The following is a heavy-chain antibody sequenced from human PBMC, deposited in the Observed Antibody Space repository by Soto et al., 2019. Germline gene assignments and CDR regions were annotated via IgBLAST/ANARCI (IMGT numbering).Heavy chain of an antibody. D-gene: IGHD6-19*01. J-gene: IGHJ6*02. CDR3: ARLDQWLVLPSLKDYYYGMDV. CDR1: GGSISSSSYY. CDR2: IYYSGST. Sequence: ETLSLTCTVSGGSISSSSYYWGWIRQPPGKGLEWIGSIYYSGSTYYNPSLKSRVTISVDTSKNQFSLKLSSVTAADTAVYYCARLDQWLVLPSLKDYYYGMDVWGQGTTVTVSS. V-gene: IGHV4-39*01.